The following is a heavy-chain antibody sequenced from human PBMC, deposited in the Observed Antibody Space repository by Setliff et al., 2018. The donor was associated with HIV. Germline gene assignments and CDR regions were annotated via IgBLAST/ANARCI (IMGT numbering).Heavy chain of an antibody. J-gene: IGHJ4*02. CDR2: MDSSGNT. CDR3: VRQGHWYIPWYFDY. Sequence: SETLSLTCTVSGQFISDGYYWGWIRQPPGKGLEWIGSMDSSGNTYYSPSLGSRVTLSLDTSKNHISLHLSSVTAADTAVYYCVRQGHWYIPWYFDYWGQGALVTVSS. V-gene: IGHV4-38-2*02. CDR1: GQFISDGYY. D-gene: IGHD1-20*01.